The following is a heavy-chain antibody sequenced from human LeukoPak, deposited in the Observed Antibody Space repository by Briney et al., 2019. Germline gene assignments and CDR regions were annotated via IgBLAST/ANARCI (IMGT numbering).Heavy chain of an antibody. CDR3: ARDGYSSGWSILGYYYYYYMDV. CDR1: GYTFTSYD. Sequence: ASVKVSYKASGYTFTSYDINWVRQATGQGLEWMGWMNPNSGNTGYAQKFQGRVTITRNTSISTAYMELSSLRSEDTAVYYCARDGYSSGWSILGYYYYYYMDVWGKGTTVTVSS. CDR2: MNPNSGNT. J-gene: IGHJ6*03. D-gene: IGHD6-13*01. V-gene: IGHV1-8*03.